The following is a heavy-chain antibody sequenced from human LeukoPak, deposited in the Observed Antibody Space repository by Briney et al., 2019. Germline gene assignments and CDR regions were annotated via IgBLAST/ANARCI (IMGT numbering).Heavy chain of an antibody. CDR3: ARGLGYCTSTTCLLPFDY. V-gene: IGHV3-53*01. J-gene: IGHJ4*02. D-gene: IGHD2-2*01. CDR2: IYSGGST. Sequence: GGSLRLSCAASGFTVSTYYMTWVRQAPGKGLEYVSVIYSGGSTYYADSVKGRFTVSRDNSKNTLHLQMNSLRAEDTAMYYCARGLGYCTSTTCLLPFDYWGQGTLVTVSS. CDR1: GFTVSTYY.